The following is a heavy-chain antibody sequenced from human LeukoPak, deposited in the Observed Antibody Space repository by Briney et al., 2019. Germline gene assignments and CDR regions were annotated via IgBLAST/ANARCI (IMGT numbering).Heavy chain of an antibody. CDR3: ARSNYGDYPGFENY. CDR1: GFTFSSYS. Sequence: PGGSLRLSCAASGFTFSSYSMNWVRQAPGKGLEWVSSISSSSSYIYYADSVKGRFTISRDNSKNTLYLQMNSLRAEDTAVYYCARSNYGDYPGFENYWGQGTLVTVSS. CDR2: ISSSSSYI. V-gene: IGHV3-21*01. D-gene: IGHD4-17*01. J-gene: IGHJ4*02.